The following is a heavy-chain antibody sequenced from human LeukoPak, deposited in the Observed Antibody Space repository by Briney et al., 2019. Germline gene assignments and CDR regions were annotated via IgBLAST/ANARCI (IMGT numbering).Heavy chain of an antibody. Sequence: GASVKVSCKASGGTFSSYAISWVRQAPGQGLEWMGRIIPILGIANYAQKFQGRVTITADESTSTAYMELSSLRSEDTAVYYCARDSGSYYEDYYYYMDVWGKGTTVTVSS. CDR1: GGTFSSYA. CDR2: IIPILGIA. J-gene: IGHJ6*03. CDR3: ARDSGSYYEDYYYYMDV. V-gene: IGHV1-69*04. D-gene: IGHD1-26*01.